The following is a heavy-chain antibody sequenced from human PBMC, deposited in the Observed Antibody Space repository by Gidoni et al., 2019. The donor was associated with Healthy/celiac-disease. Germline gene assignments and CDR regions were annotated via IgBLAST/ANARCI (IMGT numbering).Heavy chain of an antibody. Sequence: VQLVEAGGGVVQPGRSLRLSWAASGFTLDVYAMHWVRHAPGKGLECVSVISWNSGSLGYADSVKCRFTISRDNAQNSLYLQMISLSAEYTALYYGAKGSRLYYYYYMDVWGKGTTFTVSS. D-gene: IGHD6-25*01. V-gene: IGHV3-9*01. J-gene: IGHJ6*03. CDR2: ISWNSGSL. CDR3: AKGSRLYYYYYMDV. CDR1: GFTLDVYA.